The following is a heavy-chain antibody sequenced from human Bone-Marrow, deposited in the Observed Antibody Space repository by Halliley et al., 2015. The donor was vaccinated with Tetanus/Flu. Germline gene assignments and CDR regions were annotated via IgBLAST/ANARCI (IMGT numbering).Heavy chain of an antibody. Sequence: GSTTYYIDSVKGRFTISRDNSKDPLYLHMNSLRAGDTAIYYCAKDPSLRLLAGGRWFDPWGQGTPVIVSS. D-gene: IGHD3-3*01. J-gene: IGHJ5*02. CDR2: GSTT. CDR3: AKDPSLRLLAGGRWFDP. V-gene: IGHV3-23*01.